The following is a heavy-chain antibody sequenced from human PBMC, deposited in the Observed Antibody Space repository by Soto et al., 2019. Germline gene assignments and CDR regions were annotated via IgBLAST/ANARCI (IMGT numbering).Heavy chain of an antibody. D-gene: IGHD6-13*01. CDR2: INAANGDT. CDR3: AKAAAGTWRFLGGYYFDY. CDR1: GYTFTSYG. Sequence: GASVKVSCKASGYTFTSYGIHWVRQAPGQRLEWMGWINAANGDTKYSPKFQGRVTITRDTSASTAYMELSSLRAEDTAVYYCAKAAAGTWRFLGGYYFDYWGQGTLVTVSS. V-gene: IGHV1-3*01. J-gene: IGHJ4*02.